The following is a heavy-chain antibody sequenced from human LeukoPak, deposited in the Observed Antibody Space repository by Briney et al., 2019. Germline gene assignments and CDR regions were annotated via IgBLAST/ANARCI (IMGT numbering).Heavy chain of an antibody. D-gene: IGHD3-22*01. CDR2: IYYSGST. CDR3: ARHSFGHDSSPDY. V-gene: IGHV4-39*01. Sequence: SETLSLACTVSGGSISSSSYYWGWIRQPPGKGLEWIGSIYYSGSTYYNPSLKSRVTMSLDTSKNQFSLNLSSVTAADTPVYYCARHSFGHDSSPDYWGQGTLVTVSS. CDR1: GGSISSSSYY. J-gene: IGHJ4*02.